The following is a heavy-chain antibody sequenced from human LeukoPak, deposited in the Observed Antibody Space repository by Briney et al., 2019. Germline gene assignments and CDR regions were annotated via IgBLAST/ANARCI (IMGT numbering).Heavy chain of an antibody. V-gene: IGHV3-48*01. CDR2: ISGSSSTI. D-gene: IGHD2-15*01. CDR1: GFTFSSYS. Sequence: GGSLRLSCAASGFTFSSYSMNWVRQAPGKGLEWVSHISGSSSTIYYADSVKGRFTISRDNAKNSLYLQMNSLRAEDTAVYYCARVFKEIVVVYTGTAYYYGMVVWGQGTTVTVSS. CDR3: ARVFKEIVVVYTGTAYYYGMVV. J-gene: IGHJ6*02.